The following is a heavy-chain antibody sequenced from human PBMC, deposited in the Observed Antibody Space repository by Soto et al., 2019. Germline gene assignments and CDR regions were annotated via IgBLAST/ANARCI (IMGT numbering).Heavy chain of an antibody. CDR2: VYYSGTT. CDR3: ARNTSVPKTLRSRYVFDY. CDR1: GGSVRDKTYY. Sequence: SETLSLTCSVSGGSVRDKTYYWCWIRQPPGKRLEWIGFVYYSGTTNYNPSLKSRVTISVDLSKNRFSLRLSSVTTADTALYYWARNTSVPKTLRSRYVFDYWGQGTLVTVSS. D-gene: IGHD3-16*01. J-gene: IGHJ4*02. V-gene: IGHV4-61*03.